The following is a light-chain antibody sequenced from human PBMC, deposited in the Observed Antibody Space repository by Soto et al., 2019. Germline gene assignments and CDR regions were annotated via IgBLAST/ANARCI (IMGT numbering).Light chain of an antibody. CDR1: GNDVGAYNY. V-gene: IGLV2-11*01. Sequence: QSALTQPRSVSGSPGQSVTISCTGTGNDVGAYNYVSWYQQHPGRPPKLMIYDVARWPSGVPDRFSGSKSGNTASLTISGSQVGNGADFFSCSYAGGNTLFFGPGPKLP. J-gene: IGLJ1*01. CDR2: DVA. CDR3: CSYAGGNTLF.